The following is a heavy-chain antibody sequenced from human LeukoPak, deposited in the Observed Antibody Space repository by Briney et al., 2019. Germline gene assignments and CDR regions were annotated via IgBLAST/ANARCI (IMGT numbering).Heavy chain of an antibody. Sequence: SETLSLTCTVSGGSISSSSYYWSWVRQPPGKGLEWIGEINHSGSTTYNPSLKSRVTISIDTSKNQFSLEVSSVTAADTAVFYCARGPPLMVRGVPREAPNYYYYYMDVWGKGTTVTISS. CDR2: INHSGST. J-gene: IGHJ6*03. CDR1: GGSISSSSYY. D-gene: IGHD3-10*01. V-gene: IGHV4-39*07. CDR3: ARGPPLMVRGVPREAPNYYYYYMDV.